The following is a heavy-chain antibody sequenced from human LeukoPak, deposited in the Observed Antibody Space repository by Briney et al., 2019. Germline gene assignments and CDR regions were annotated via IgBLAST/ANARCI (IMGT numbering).Heavy chain of an antibody. CDR3: ARQIAAAGTVH. J-gene: IGHJ4*02. CDR2: ISGSGGST. D-gene: IGHD6-13*01. V-gene: IGHV3-23*01. Sequence: GGSLRLSCAASGFTFSSYAMSWVRQAPGKGLEGVSAISGSGGSTYYADSVKGRFTISRDNSKNTLYLQMNSLRAEDTAVYYCARQIAAAGTVHWGQGTLVTVSS. CDR1: GFTFSSYA.